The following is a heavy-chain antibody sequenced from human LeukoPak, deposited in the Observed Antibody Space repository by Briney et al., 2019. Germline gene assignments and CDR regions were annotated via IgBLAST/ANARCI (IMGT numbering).Heavy chain of an antibody. CDR3: ASNEQAYYMDV. J-gene: IGHJ6*03. V-gene: IGHV3-74*01. CDR2: INSDGSST. Sequence: GGSLRLSCAASGFTCSSYWMHWVRQAPGKGLVWVSRINSDGSSTSYADSVKGRFTISRDNAKNTLYLLRAEDTAVYYCASNEQAYYMDVWGKGTTVTISS. D-gene: IGHD1/OR15-1a*01. CDR1: GFTCSSYW.